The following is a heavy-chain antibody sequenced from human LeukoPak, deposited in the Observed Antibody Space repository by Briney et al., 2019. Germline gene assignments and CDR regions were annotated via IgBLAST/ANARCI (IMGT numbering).Heavy chain of an antibody. J-gene: IGHJ4*02. CDR3: ARARTSGDEALAGNY. D-gene: IGHD6-19*01. CDR2: IYYSGST. Sequence: SETLSLTCTVSGGSISSYYWSWIRQPPGKGLEWIGYIYYSGSTNYNPSLKSRVTISVDTSKNQFSLKLSPVTAADTAVYYCARARTSGDEALAGNYWGQGTLVTVSS. V-gene: IGHV4-59*01. CDR1: GGSISSYY.